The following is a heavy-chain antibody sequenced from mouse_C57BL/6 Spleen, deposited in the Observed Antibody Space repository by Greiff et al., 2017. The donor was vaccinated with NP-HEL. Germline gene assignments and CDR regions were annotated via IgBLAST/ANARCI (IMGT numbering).Heavy chain of an antibody. CDR2: IDPNSGGT. V-gene: IGHV1-72*01. Sequence: QLQQPGAELVKPGASVKLSCKASGYTFTSYWMHWVKQRPGRGPEWIGRIDPNSGGTKYNEKFKSKATLTVDKPSSTAYMQLSSLTSEDSAVYYCARSGSYYAMDYWGQGTSVTVSS. J-gene: IGHJ4*01. CDR1: GYTFTSYW. CDR3: ARSGSYYAMDY. D-gene: IGHD4-1*01.